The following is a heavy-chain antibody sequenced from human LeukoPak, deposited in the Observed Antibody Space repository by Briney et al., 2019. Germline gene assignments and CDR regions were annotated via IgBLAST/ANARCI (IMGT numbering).Heavy chain of an antibody. CDR3: AIGGDSTTSCYRCFDY. CDR1: GYRFTSYW. J-gene: IGHJ4*02. D-gene: IGHD2-2*02. V-gene: IGHV5-51*01. Sequence: GESLQISCKGSGYRFTSYWIGWVRRMPGKGLEWMGLIYPDDSDTRYSPSFQGQVTISADKSISTAYLQWSSLKASDTAMYYCAIGGDSTTSCYRCFDYWGQGTLVTVSS. CDR2: IYPDDSDT.